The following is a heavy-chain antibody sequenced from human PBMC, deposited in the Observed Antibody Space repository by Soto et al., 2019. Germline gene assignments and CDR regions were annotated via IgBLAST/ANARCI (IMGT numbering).Heavy chain of an antibody. V-gene: IGHV4-59*02. CDR3: ARVPSFFGSGNWIDP. J-gene: IGHJ5*02. CDR1: GGSVTSYS. D-gene: IGHD3-10*01. Sequence: QVQLQESGPGLVKPSETLSLTCSVSGGSVTSYSWSWIRQPPGKGLEWIGYISSTGSTNYNPSLKSLVTISIDTTNRQSSLNMRSVTAADTAVYYCARVPSFFGSGNWIDPWGQGTLVTVSS. CDR2: ISSTGST.